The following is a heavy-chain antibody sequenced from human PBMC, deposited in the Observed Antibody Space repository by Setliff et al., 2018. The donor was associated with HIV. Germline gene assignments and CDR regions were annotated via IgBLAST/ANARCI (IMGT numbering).Heavy chain of an antibody. D-gene: IGHD3-9*01. J-gene: IGHJ6*03. CDR3: ARGHDNKYYYFYYMDV. V-gene: IGHV4-61*09. CDR1: GGSLSSGSHY. CDR2: ISTTGST. Sequence: SETLSLTCSVSGGSLSSGSHYWTWIRQPAGKGLEWIGHISTTGSTNYNPSLKSRVIMSVDTSRNQFSLKLSSVTAADTAVYYCARGHDNKYYYFYYMDVWGKGTTVTVSS.